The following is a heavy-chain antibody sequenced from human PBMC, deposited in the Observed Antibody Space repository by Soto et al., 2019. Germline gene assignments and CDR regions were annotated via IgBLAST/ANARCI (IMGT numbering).Heavy chain of an antibody. CDR2: ISSNSAYI. CDR3: TRDASRDIIAWGWFDA. Sequence: GGSPTLSCAASGYTFRSFTLNSVRQAPGKGLEWVSTISSNSAYIYYTDALRGRFTISRDNAKNSLHLQMNSLRAEDTAVYYCTRDASRDIIAWGWFDAWGPGTLVTVSS. J-gene: IGHJ5*02. D-gene: IGHD7-27*01. V-gene: IGHV3-21*01. CDR1: GYTFRSFT.